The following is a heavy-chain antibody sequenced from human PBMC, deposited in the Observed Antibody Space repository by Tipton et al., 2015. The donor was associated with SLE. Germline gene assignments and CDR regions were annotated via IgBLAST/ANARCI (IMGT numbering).Heavy chain of an antibody. Sequence: TLSLTCTVSGGSISSYYWSWIRQPPGEGLEWIGCIYYSGSTNYNPSLKSRVTISVDTSKNQFSLKLSSVTAADTAVYYCARERRSYSSSSSGMDVWGQGTTVTVSS. CDR1: GGSISSYY. J-gene: IGHJ6*02. CDR3: ARERRSYSSSSSGMDV. V-gene: IGHV4-59*01. CDR2: IYYSGST. D-gene: IGHD6-13*01.